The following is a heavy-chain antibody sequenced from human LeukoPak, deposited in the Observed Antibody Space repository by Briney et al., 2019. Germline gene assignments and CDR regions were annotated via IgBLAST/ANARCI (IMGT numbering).Heavy chain of an antibody. CDR3: ARAMVRGVMYGGFDY. Sequence: GGSLRLSCAASGLAFSSYAMHWVRQAPAKGLEWVAVISYDGSNKYYADSVKGRFTISRDNPKSTLYLQMNGLRAEDTAVYYCARAMVRGVMYGGFDYWGQGTLVTVSS. J-gene: IGHJ4*02. D-gene: IGHD3-10*01. V-gene: IGHV3-30*04. CDR2: ISYDGSNK. CDR1: GLAFSSYA.